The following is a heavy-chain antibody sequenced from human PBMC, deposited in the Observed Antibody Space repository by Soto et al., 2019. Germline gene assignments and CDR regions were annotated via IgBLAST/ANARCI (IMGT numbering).Heavy chain of an antibody. V-gene: IGHV4-59*01. CDR2: IYYSRST. CDR3: ASSSKLYSYGTRGFDY. Sequence: SETLSLTCTVSGGSSSSYYWSWIRQPPGKGLEWIGYIYYSRSTNYNPSLKSRVTISVDTSKNQFTLKLSSVTAADTAVYYCASSSKLYSYGTRGFDYWGQGTLVTVSS. D-gene: IGHD5-18*01. J-gene: IGHJ4*02. CDR1: GGSSSSYY.